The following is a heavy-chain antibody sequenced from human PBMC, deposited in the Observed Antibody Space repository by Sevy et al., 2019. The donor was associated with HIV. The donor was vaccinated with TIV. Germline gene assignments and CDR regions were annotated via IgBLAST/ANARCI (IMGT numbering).Heavy chain of an antibody. Sequence: GGSLRLSCAASGFTFSSYGMHWVRQAPGKGLEWVAVISYDGSNKYYADSVKGRFTISRDNSKNKLYLQMNSLRAEDTAVYYCANDTHSSGWPYYYYYYMDVWGKGTTVTVSS. J-gene: IGHJ6*03. CDR3: ANDTHSSGWPYYYYYYMDV. D-gene: IGHD6-19*01. CDR1: GFTFSSYG. V-gene: IGHV3-30*18. CDR2: ISYDGSNK.